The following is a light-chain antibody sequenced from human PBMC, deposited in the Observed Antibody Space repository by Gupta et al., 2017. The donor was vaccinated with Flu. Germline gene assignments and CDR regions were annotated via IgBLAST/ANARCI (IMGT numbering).Light chain of an antibody. CDR1: QSLSSW. V-gene: IGKV1-5*03. J-gene: IGKJ4*02. CDR3: QQYDSYSRT. CDR2: KAS. Sequence: DIQMTQSPSTLSAYVGDRITITCRSSQSLSSWLAWYQQKPGKAPNLLIYKASNLESGVPERFSGSGSGTEFTLTISSLQADDFATYYCQQYDSYSRTFGGGTKVEI.